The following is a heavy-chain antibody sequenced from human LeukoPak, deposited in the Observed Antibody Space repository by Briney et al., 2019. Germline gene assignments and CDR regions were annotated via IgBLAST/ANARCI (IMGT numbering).Heavy chain of an antibody. CDR2: MKQDGSEK. V-gene: IGHV3-7*01. Sequence: GGSLRLSCAASRFTFSSYWMSWVRQAPGKGLEWVANMKQDGSEKYYVDSVKGRFTISRDNAKNSLYLQMNSLRAEDTAVYYCARAMVRGVKIFDYWGQGTLVTVSS. J-gene: IGHJ4*02. D-gene: IGHD3-10*01. CDR1: RFTFSSYW. CDR3: ARAMVRGVKIFDY.